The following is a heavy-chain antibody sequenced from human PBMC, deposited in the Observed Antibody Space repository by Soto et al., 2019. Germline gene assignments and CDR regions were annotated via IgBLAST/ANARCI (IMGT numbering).Heavy chain of an antibody. D-gene: IGHD5-12*01. CDR2: ISNDENIK. Sequence: GGSLRLSCVASGFNFGNFGMRWVRQAPGKGLEWLTVISNDENIKQDSVRGRFAIARDNSKNTLYLHLTSLRAEDTAIYYCARRLRGVLDYWGQGTLVTVSS. CDR3: ARRLRGVLDY. V-gene: IGHV3-33*01. J-gene: IGHJ4*02. CDR1: GFNFGNFG.